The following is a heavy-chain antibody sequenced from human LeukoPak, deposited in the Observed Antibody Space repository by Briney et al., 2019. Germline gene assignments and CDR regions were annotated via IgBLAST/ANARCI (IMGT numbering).Heavy chain of an antibody. J-gene: IGHJ4*02. CDR3: ARMAYYYDSSGYYY. CDR1: GGIFSSYA. D-gene: IGHD3-22*01. CDR2: IIPILGIA. V-gene: IGHV1-69*04. Sequence: SVKVSCKASGGIFSSYAISWVRQAPGQGLEWMGRIIPILGIANYAQKFQGRVTITADKSTSTAYMELSSLRSEDTAVYYCARMAYYYDSSGYYYWGQGTLVTVSS.